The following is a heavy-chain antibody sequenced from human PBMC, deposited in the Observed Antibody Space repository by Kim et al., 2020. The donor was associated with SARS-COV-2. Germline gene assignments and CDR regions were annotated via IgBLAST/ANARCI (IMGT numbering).Heavy chain of an antibody. Sequence: ASVKVSCKASGYTFTSYGISWVRQAPGQGLEWMGWIGAYNGDTNYALNLQGRVTVTTDTSTSTAYMELRRLRSDDTAVYYCARSGSYGYDILSGYQDYYYGMDVWGQGTTVTVSS. CDR3: ARSGSYGYDILSGYQDYYYGMDV. CDR1: GYTFTSYG. D-gene: IGHD3-9*01. J-gene: IGHJ6*01. CDR2: IGAYNGDT. V-gene: IGHV1-18*04.